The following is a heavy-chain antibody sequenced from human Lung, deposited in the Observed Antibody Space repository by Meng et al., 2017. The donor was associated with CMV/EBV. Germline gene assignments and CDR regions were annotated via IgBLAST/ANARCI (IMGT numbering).Heavy chain of an antibody. Sequence: SXKISXAASGFTFSSYGMHWVRQAPGKGLEWVAVIWYDGSNKYYADSVKGRFTISRDNSKNTLYLQMNSLRAEDTAVYYCAKDLFDFWSGYVGTFDYWGQGTXVTVSS. J-gene: IGHJ4*02. V-gene: IGHV3-33*06. D-gene: IGHD3-3*01. CDR2: IWYDGSNK. CDR3: AKDLFDFWSGYVGTFDY. CDR1: GFTFSSYG.